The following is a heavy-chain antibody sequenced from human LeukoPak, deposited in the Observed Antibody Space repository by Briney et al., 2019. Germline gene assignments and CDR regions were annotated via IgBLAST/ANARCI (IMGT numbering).Heavy chain of an antibody. CDR3: ASSSSGTSFDI. D-gene: IGHD6-6*01. CDR1: GYSFTNYW. Sequence: GESLKISCQGSGYSFTNYWIGWVRQMPGKGLGWMGIIYSGDSDTRYSPSFQGQVTISADKSISTTYLRWSSLKASDTAMYYCASSSSGTSFDIWGQGTLVTVSS. V-gene: IGHV5-51*01. J-gene: IGHJ3*02. CDR2: IYSGDSDT.